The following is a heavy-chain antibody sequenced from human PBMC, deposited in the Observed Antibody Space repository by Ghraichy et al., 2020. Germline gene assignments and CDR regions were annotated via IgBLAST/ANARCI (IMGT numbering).Heavy chain of an antibody. CDR1: GFTFTNAW. CDR2: IKSKTDGGTT. V-gene: IGHV3-15*01. CDR3: IHQSGFHI. J-gene: IGHJ3*02. Sequence: GESLNISCAASGFTFTNAWMSWVRQAPGKGLEWVGRIKSKTDGGTTDYAAPAKDRFTISRDDSKNMLYLQMNSLKTEDTAVYYCIHQSGFHIWGQGTMVTVSS.